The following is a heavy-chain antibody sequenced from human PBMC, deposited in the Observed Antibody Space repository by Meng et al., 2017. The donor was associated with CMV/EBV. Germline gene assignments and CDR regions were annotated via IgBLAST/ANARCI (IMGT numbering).Heavy chain of an antibody. D-gene: IGHD4-23*01. Sequence: SETLSLTCTVSGGSISSSSYYWGWIRQPPGKGLEWIGSIYYSGSTYYNPSLKSRVTISVDTSKNQFSLKLSSVTAADTAVYYCARAQSGGIDYWGQGTLGTVSS. CDR2: IYYSGST. CDR1: GGSISSSSYY. V-gene: IGHV4-39*07. J-gene: IGHJ4*02. CDR3: ARAQSGGIDY.